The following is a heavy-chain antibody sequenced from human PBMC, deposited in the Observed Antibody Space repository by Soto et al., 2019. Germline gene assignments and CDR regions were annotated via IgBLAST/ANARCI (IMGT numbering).Heavy chain of an antibody. CDR1: GYTFTSYD. D-gene: IGHD4-17*01. CDR2: MNPNSGNT. CDR3: ASGYGDYGYYYYGMNV. Sequence: ASVKVSCKASGYTFTSYDINWVRQATGQGLEWMGWMNPNSGNTGYAQKFQGRVTMTRNTSISTAYMELSSLRSEDTAMYYCASGYGDYGYYYYGMNVWGQGTTVTVSS. J-gene: IGHJ6*02. V-gene: IGHV1-8*01.